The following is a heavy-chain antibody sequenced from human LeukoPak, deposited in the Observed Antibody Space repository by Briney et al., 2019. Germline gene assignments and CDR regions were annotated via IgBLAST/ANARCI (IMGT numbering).Heavy chain of an antibody. D-gene: IGHD2-21*02. Sequence: EGSLRLSCAASGFTFSSYWMSWVRRAPGKGLEWVANIKQDGNEKYYVDSVKGRFTISRDNAKNSLYLQMNSLRAEDTAVYYCARNCGGDCSWGQGTLVTVSS. CDR2: IKQDGNEK. V-gene: IGHV3-7*03. CDR3: ARNCGGDCS. J-gene: IGHJ5*02. CDR1: GFTFSSYW.